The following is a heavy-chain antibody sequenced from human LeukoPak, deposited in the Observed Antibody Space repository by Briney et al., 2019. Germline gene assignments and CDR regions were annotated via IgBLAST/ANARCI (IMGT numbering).Heavy chain of an antibody. V-gene: IGHV1-18*04. D-gene: IGHD3-22*01. CDR2: IRAYNCKT. CDR1: GYTLTGYH. Sequence: AASVKVSRKGSGYTLTGYHMHWVRQAPGQGLEWMGWIRAYNCKTNNAQKLQGRVTMTTDTSTSTAYMELRSLRSDDTAVYYCARDSPRPTYYYDSSGYYRKDYYFDYWGQGTLVTVSS. J-gene: IGHJ4*02. CDR3: ARDSPRPTYYYDSSGYYRKDYYFDY.